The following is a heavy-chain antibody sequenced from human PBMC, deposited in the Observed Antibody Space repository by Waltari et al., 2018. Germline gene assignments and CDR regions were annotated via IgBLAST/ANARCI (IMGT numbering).Heavy chain of an antibody. J-gene: IGHJ5*02. V-gene: IGHV3-30*01. CDR3: ARERHSSGWYTVVNGWFDP. D-gene: IGHD6-19*01. Sequence: QVQLVESGGGVVQPGRSLRLSCAASGFTFSSYAMHWVRQAPGRGLEWVAVISYDVSNKYYADSVKGRFTISRDNSKNTLYLQMNSLRAEDTAVYYCARERHSSGWYTVVNGWFDPWGQGTLVTVSS. CDR1: GFTFSSYA. CDR2: ISYDVSNK.